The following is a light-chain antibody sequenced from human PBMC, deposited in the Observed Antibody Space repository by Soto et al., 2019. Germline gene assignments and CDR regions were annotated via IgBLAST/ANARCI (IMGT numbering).Light chain of an antibody. CDR3: QQYETFSGT. CDR1: QSISSW. Sequence: IQMTPSPSTLSASVGDRVTITCRSSQSISSWLAWYQQKPGKAPKLLIYAASTLQPGVPSRFSGSGSGTKFTLTIASLQPDDFATYYCQQYETFSGTFGPGNKVDIK. J-gene: IGKJ1*01. CDR2: AAS. V-gene: IGKV1-5*01.